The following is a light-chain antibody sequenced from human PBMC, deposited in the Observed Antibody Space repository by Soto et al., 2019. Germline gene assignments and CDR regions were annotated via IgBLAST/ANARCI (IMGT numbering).Light chain of an antibody. CDR3: QQYKNWPPLT. Sequence: IVMTQSPATLYLSPGETATLSCRASQSVNYNLAWYQQKPGQGPRLLIYGAFTRATGIPARFSGSGSGTEFTLTISRLQSADFADYYCQQYKNWPPLTFGGGTKVEIK. CDR2: GAF. V-gene: IGKV3-15*01. J-gene: IGKJ4*01. CDR1: QSVNYN.